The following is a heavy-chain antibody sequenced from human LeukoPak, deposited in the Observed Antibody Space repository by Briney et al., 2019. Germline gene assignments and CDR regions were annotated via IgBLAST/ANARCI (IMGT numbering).Heavy chain of an antibody. D-gene: IGHD6-13*01. V-gene: IGHV1-18*01. CDR1: GYTFTSYG. J-gene: IGHJ3*02. CDR2: ISAYNGNT. CDR3: ARGSQGGIATLNEPNDAFDI. Sequence: GASVKVSCKASGYTFTSYGISWVRQAPGQGLEWMGWISAYNGNTNYAQKLQGRVTMSTDTSTSTAYMELRSLRSDDTAVYYCARGSQGGIATLNEPNDAFDIWGQGTMVTVSS.